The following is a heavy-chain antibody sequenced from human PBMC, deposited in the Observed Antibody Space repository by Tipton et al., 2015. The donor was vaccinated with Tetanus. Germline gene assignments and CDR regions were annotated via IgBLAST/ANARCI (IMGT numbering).Heavy chain of an antibody. Sequence: TLSLTCIVSGGSLSTSHWAWIRQPPGKGLEWVGKITYSRTTDYNSSLKSRVTISLDTSTSQFSLKLTSATAADTAVYYCARERIRLIGDVIFRYFDLWGRGTLVTVSS. CDR3: ARERIRLIGDVIFRYFDL. J-gene: IGHJ2*01. V-gene: IGHV4-59*01. CDR2: ITYSRTT. CDR1: GGSLSTSH. D-gene: IGHD3-3*02.